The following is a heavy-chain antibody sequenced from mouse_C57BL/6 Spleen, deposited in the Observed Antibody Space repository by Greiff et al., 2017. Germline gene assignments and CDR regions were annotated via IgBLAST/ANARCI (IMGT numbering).Heavy chain of an antibody. Sequence: VQLQQPGAELVKPGASVKLSCKASGYTFTSYWMHWVKQRPGQGLEWIGMIHPNSGSTNYNEKFKSKATLTVDKSSSTAYMQLSSLTSEDSAVYFCARGGYYSSPCVAYCGQEGLVTVSA. V-gene: IGHV1-64*01. J-gene: IGHJ3*01. CDR3: ARGGYYSSPCVAY. CDR1: GYTFTSYW. D-gene: IGHD1-1*01. CDR2: IHPNSGST.